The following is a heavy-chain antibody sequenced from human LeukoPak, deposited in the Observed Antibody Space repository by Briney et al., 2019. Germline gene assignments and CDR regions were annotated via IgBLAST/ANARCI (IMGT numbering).Heavy chain of an antibody. V-gene: IGHV3-21*01. CDR1: GFTFSPYT. Sequence: GGSLRLSCAASGFTFSPYTMNWVRQAPGKGLEWVSSISSSSSFIYYADSVKGRFTISRDNAKNSLYLQMHSLRAEDTAVYYCARVGSSGWYDYWGQGTLVTVSS. D-gene: IGHD6-19*01. J-gene: IGHJ4*02. CDR2: ISSSSSFI. CDR3: ARVGSSGWYDY.